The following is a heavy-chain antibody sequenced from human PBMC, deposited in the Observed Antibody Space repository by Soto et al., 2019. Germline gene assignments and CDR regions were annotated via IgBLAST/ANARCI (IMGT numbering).Heavy chain of an antibody. J-gene: IGHJ4*02. D-gene: IGHD2-15*01. CDR3: ARAGSAIVVVVTASTGGYFDY. Sequence: QVQLVQSGAEVEKPGASVKLSCKASGYTFTSYYIHWVRQAPGQGLEWMGILNPTSGSTTYAQKFQGRVAMTRDTSTSTVYMELSSLGSEDTAVYYCARAGSAIVVVVTASTGGYFDYWGQGTLVTVSS. V-gene: IGHV1-46*01. CDR1: GYTFTSYY. CDR2: LNPTSGST.